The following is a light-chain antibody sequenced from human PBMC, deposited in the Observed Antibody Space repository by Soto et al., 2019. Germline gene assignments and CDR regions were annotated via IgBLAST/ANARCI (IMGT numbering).Light chain of an antibody. CDR1: QSVSSY. CDR3: QQRYNWPLT. Sequence: ENVLTQSPATLSLSPGERATLSCRASQSVSSYLAWYQQKPGQAPRLLIYDASNRATGISARFSGSGSGTDFTLTISSLEPEDFAVYYCQQRYNWPLTFGPGTKVDIK. V-gene: IGKV3-11*01. CDR2: DAS. J-gene: IGKJ3*01.